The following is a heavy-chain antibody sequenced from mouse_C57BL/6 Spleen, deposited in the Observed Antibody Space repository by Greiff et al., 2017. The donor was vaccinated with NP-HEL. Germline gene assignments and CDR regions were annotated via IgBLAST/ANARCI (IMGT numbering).Heavy chain of an antibody. D-gene: IGHD1-1*01. CDR3: ANYYGSSYGFAY. Sequence: LEESDAELVKPGASVKISCKVSGYTFTDHTIHWMKQRPEQGLEWIGYIYPRDGSTKYNEKFKGKATLTADKSSSTAYMQLNSLTSEDSAVYFCANYYGSSYGFAYWGQGTLVTVSA. CDR1: GYTFTDHT. CDR2: IYPRDGST. V-gene: IGHV1-78*01. J-gene: IGHJ3*01.